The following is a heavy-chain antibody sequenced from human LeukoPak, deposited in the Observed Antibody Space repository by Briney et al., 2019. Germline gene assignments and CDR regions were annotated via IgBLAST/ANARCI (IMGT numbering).Heavy chain of an antibody. D-gene: IGHD3-10*01. J-gene: IGHJ4*02. CDR1: GFPFSSYA. CDR2: IFGADKNTT. V-gene: IGHV3-23*01. Sequence: GGSLRLSCAASGFPFSSYAMNWVRQAPGKGLEWVSIIFGADKNTTYYADSVKGRFTVSRDNSKNTLDLQMTDLRPEDTAIYYCAKRNTMVRGGPCFDYWGQGILVAVSS. CDR3: AKRNTMVRGGPCFDY.